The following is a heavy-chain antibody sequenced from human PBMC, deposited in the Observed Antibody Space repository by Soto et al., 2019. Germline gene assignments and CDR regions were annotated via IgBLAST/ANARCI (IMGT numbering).Heavy chain of an antibody. CDR1: VGAINSYY. J-gene: IGHJ5*02. V-gene: IGHV4-4*07. Sequence: SETLSLTCTVSVGAINSYYWTWIRQPAGKGLEWIWRIYSSGSTKYNPSLQSRVTMSLDTSQNQFSLRLTSVTAADTAVYDCERGKRFSDWFAPWGQGTLVTLSS. CDR3: ERGKRFSDWFAP. D-gene: IGHD3-3*01. CDR2: IYSSGST.